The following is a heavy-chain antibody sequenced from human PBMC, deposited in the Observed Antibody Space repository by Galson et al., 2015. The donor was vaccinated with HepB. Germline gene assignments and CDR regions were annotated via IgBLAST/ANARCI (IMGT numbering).Heavy chain of an antibody. J-gene: IGHJ4*02. CDR3: AASGSYYHLDY. CDR2: ISGSGGST. V-gene: IGHV3-23*01. Sequence: SLRLSCAGSGFTFSSYAMSWVRQAPGKGLEWVSVISGSGGSTYYADSVKGQFTISRDNSKNTLYLQMNSLGVEDTAVYYCAASGSYYHLDYWGQGTLVTVSS. CDR1: GFTFSSYA. D-gene: IGHD1-26*01.